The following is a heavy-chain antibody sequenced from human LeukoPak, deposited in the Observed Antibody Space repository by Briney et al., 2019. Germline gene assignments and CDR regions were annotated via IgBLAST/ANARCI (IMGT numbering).Heavy chain of an antibody. CDR3: ARRGHFKWFDP. J-gene: IGHJ5*02. CDR1: GGSFSGYY. V-gene: IGHV4-34*01. CDR2: INHSGST. Sequence: PSETPSLTCAVYGGSFSGYYWSWIRQPPGKGLEWIGEINHSGSTNYNPSLKSRVTISVDTSKNQFSLKLSSVTAADTAVYYCARRGHFKWFDPWGQGTLVTVSS.